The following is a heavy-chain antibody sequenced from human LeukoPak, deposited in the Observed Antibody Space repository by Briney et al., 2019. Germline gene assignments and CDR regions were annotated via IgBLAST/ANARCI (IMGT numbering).Heavy chain of an antibody. CDR2: ISVRTGNI. D-gene: IGHD2-21*01. Sequence: ASVTVSCKASGYTFVNYDISWVRQAPGQGLEWMGWISVRTGNINYAQNLQGRVTMTTDTSTSTAYLEVRSLRSDDTAVYYCARGVFDWYEEFWGQGTLVTVSS. CDR3: ARGVFDWYEEF. CDR1: GYTFVNYD. J-gene: IGHJ4*02. V-gene: IGHV1-18*01.